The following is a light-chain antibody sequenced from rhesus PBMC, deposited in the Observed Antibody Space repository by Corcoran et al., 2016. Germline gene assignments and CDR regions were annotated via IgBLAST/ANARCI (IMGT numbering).Light chain of an antibody. V-gene: IGLV3-44*01. Sequence: SYDLTQPPSVSVSPGQTARITCGGDNIGSKNVHWYQQKAPQAPVLVIYNDGARPSGIPERFSGPKSGNTATLTISGVEAGDEADYYCQVWDSSSDHPVFGSGTKLTVL. CDR1: NIGSKN. CDR2: NDG. J-gene: IGLJ6*01. CDR3: QVWDSSSDHPV.